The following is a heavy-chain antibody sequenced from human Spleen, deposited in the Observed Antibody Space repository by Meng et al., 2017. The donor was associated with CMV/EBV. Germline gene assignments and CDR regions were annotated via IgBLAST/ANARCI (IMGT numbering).Heavy chain of an antibody. Sequence: GESLKISCAASGFTFSDYYMSWIRQAPGKGLEWVSYISSSGSTTYYADSVKGRFTISRDNSKNTLYLQMNSLRAEDTAVYYCAKGCIAAAGYYYYGMDVWGQGTTVTVSS. V-gene: IGHV3-11*01. CDR1: GFTFSDYY. D-gene: IGHD6-13*01. J-gene: IGHJ6*02. CDR2: ISSSGSTT. CDR3: AKGCIAAAGYYYYGMDV.